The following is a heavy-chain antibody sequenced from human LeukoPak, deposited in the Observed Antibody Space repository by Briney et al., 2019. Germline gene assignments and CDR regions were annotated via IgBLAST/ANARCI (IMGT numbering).Heavy chain of an antibody. Sequence: GGSLRLSCAASGITFSSYGMSWVRQAPGKGLEWVSSISSTGGTTYYADSVKGRFTISRDNSKNTLYLQMNSLRAEDTAVYYCAKVRGSSWYRDAFDIWGQGTMVTVSS. CDR1: GITFSSYG. V-gene: IGHV3-23*01. J-gene: IGHJ3*02. D-gene: IGHD6-13*01. CDR3: AKVRGSSWYRDAFDI. CDR2: ISSTGGTT.